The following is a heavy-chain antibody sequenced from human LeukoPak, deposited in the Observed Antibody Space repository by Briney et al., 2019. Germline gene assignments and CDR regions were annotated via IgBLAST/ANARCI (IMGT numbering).Heavy chain of an antibody. CDR2: IQYSGST. D-gene: IGHD5-12*01. Sequence: PSETLSLTCTVSGGSISRYYWSWIRQPPGKGLEWIGYIQYSGSTNYNPSLKSRVTISVDTSRNQFSLKLSSVTAADTAVYYCARHGRYRSWFDPWGQGTLVTVSS. CDR1: GGSISRYY. V-gene: IGHV4-59*08. J-gene: IGHJ5*02. CDR3: ARHGRYRSWFDP.